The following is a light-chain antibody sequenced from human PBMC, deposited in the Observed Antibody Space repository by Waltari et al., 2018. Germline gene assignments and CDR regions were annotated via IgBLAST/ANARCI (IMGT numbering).Light chain of an antibody. CDR1: QGISSY. V-gene: IGKV1-9*01. CDR2: AAS. CDR3: QQLNSYPLT. Sequence: IQLTQSPSSLSASVGDRVTITCRASQGISSYLAWYQQEPGKAPKLLIYAASTLQSEVPSRFSGSGSGTDFTLTISSLQPEDFATYYCQQLNSYPLTFGGGTKVEMK. J-gene: IGKJ4*01.